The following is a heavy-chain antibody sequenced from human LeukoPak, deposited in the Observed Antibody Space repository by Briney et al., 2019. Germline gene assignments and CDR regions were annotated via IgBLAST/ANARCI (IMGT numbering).Heavy chain of an antibody. Sequence: RASVKVSCKASGYTFTGFYMHWVRQAPGQGFEWMGWINPNTSGTNYAQKFQGRVTMTRDTSITTAYMELSGLTSDDTAVYYCASYPRYSSWPPFDYWGQGTLVTVSS. D-gene: IGHD6-6*01. CDR2: INPNTSGT. V-gene: IGHV1-2*02. CDR1: GYTFTGFY. J-gene: IGHJ4*02. CDR3: ASYPRYSSWPPFDY.